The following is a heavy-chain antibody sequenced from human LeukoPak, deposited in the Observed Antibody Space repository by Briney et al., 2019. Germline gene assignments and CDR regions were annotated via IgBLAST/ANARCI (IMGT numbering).Heavy chain of an antibody. D-gene: IGHD3-16*02. Sequence: GGSLRLSCAASGFTFSNYAMPWVHPAPGKGLEWVAVISYDGSNRYYADSVKGRFTISRDNSKNTLYLQMNSLRAEDTAVYYCARDSTDGVIPREVDPPFDYWGQGTLVTVSS. CDR3: ARDSTDGVIPREVDPPFDY. CDR2: ISYDGSNR. V-gene: IGHV3-30-3*01. J-gene: IGHJ4*02. CDR1: GFTFSNYA.